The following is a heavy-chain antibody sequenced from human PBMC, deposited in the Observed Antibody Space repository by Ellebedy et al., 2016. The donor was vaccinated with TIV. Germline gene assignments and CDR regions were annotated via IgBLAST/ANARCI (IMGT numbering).Heavy chain of an antibody. CDR3: ARDFSAYGRFDY. CDR1: GLTVNSNY. Sequence: GGSLTLSXAASGLTVNSNYMSWVRQAPGKGLEWVSVIYSGGSTYYADSVKGRFTISRDSSKNTLYLQMNSLRAEDTAVYFCARDFSAYGRFDYWGQGTLVTVSS. CDR2: IYSGGST. J-gene: IGHJ4*02. V-gene: IGHV3-53*01. D-gene: IGHD5-12*01.